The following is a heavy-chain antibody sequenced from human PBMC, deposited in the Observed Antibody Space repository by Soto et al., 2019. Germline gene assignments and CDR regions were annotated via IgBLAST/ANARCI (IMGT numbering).Heavy chain of an antibody. CDR1: GYTFTSYG. Sequence: ASVKVSCKTSGYTFTSYGISWVRQAPGEGLQWMGWISTYNGNTDYAQELQGRVTMTTDTSTSTAYMEVRGLRSDDTAVYYCARDGYNAYYFHYWGQGTLVTVSS. J-gene: IGHJ4*02. CDR2: ISTYNGNT. D-gene: IGHD5-12*01. CDR3: ARDGYNAYYFHY. V-gene: IGHV1-18*01.